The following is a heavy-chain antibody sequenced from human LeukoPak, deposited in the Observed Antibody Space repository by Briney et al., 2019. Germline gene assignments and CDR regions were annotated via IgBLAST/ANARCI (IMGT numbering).Heavy chain of an antibody. D-gene: IGHD3-3*01. V-gene: IGHV3-7*01. Sequence: PGGSLRLSCAASGFTFSSYWMSWVRQAPGKGLEWVANIKQDGSEKYYVDSVKGRFTISRDNAKNSLYLQMNSLRAEDTAVYYCARVRFLEWFPRDAFDIWGQGTMVTVSS. CDR1: GFTFSSYW. J-gene: IGHJ3*02. CDR3: ARVRFLEWFPRDAFDI. CDR2: IKQDGSEK.